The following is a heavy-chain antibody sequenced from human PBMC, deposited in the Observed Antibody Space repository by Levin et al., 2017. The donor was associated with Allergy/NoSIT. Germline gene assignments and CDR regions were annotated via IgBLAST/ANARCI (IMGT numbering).Heavy chain of an antibody. D-gene: IGHD2-15*01. V-gene: IGHV3-30*04. CDR1: GFTFSSYA. CDR3: ARPGDCSGGSCYSSGPHPLYYYYYGMDV. J-gene: IGHJ6*02. Sequence: GGSLRLSCAASGFTFSSYAMHWVRQAPGKGLEWVAVISYDGSNKYYADSVKGRFTISRDNSKNTLYLQMNSLRAEDTAVYYCARPGDCSGGSCYSSGPHPLYYYYYGMDVWGQGTTVTVSS. CDR2: ISYDGSNK.